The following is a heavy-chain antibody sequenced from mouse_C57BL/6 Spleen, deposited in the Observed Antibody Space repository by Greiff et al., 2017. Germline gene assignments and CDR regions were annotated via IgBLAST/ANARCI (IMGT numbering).Heavy chain of an antibody. CDR1: GYSITSGYY. D-gene: IGHD2-4*01. V-gene: IGHV3-6*01. CDR2: ISYDGSN. Sequence: VQLQQSGPGLVKPSQSLSLTCSVTGYSITSGYYWNWIRQFPGNKLEWMGYISYDGSNNYNPSLKNRISITRDTSKNQFFLKLNSVTTEDTATYYCARYYDYERAWFAYWGQGTLVTVSA. CDR3: ARYYDYERAWFAY. J-gene: IGHJ3*01.